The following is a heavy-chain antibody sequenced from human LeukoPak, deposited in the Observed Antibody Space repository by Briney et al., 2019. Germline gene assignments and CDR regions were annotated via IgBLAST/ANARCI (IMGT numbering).Heavy chain of an antibody. CDR3: AKDRVVVTPVDAFDI. D-gene: IGHD4-23*01. CDR1: GFTFSNYW. V-gene: IGHV3-30*02. CDR2: IRYDGSNK. Sequence: PGGSLRLSCAASGFTFSNYWMSWVRQAPGKGPEWVAFIRYDGSNKYYADSVKGRFTVSRDNSKNTLYLQMNSLRAEDTAVYYCAKDRVVVTPVDAFDIWGQGTMVTVSS. J-gene: IGHJ3*02.